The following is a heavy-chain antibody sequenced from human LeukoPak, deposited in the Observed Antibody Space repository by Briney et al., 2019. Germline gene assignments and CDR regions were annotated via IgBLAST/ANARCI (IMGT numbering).Heavy chain of an antibody. V-gene: IGHV1-18*01. CDR3: ARAYPPQRNYYYYYMDV. J-gene: IGHJ6*03. CDR1: GYTFTSYG. CDR2: ISAYNGNT. Sequence: GASVKVSCKASGYTFTSYGISWVRQAPGQGLEWMGWISAYNGNTNYAQKLQGRVTMTTDTSTSTAYMELRSLRSDDTAVYYCARAYPPQRNYYYYYMDVWGKGTTVTISS.